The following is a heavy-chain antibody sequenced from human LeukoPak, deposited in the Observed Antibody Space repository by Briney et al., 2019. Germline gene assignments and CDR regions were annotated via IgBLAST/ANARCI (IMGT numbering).Heavy chain of an antibody. D-gene: IGHD3-22*01. V-gene: IGHV3-21*01. CDR2: IFPSGGEI. CDR1: GFTFSTFA. Sequence: GGSLRLSCAASGFTFSTFAMIWVRQPPGKGLERVSSIFPSGGEIHYADSVKGRFTISRDNARNSLYLQMNSLRAEDTAVYYCARDNYDSSGPYYFDYWGQGTLVTVSS. J-gene: IGHJ4*02. CDR3: ARDNYDSSGPYYFDY.